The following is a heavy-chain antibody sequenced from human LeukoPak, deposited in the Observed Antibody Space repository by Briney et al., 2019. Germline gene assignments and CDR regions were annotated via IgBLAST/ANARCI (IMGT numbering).Heavy chain of an antibody. J-gene: IGHJ6*03. Sequence: SETLSLTCTVSGGSISSSYWSWIRRPPGKGLEWIGYISYSGTTNYNPSLKSRVTISVDTSKNQFSLMLSSVTAADTAVYYCARDLGPSYYYMDVWGKGTTVTVSS. CDR3: ARDLGPSYYYMDV. CDR1: GGSISSSY. V-gene: IGHV4-59*01. CDR2: ISYSGTT.